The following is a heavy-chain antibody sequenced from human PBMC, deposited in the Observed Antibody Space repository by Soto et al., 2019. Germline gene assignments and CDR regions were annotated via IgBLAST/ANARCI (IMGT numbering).Heavy chain of an antibody. CDR1: GFTFSSYG. J-gene: IGHJ4*02. V-gene: IGHV3-30*18. CDR2: ISYDGSNK. CDR3: AKGVLGRADFDY. D-gene: IGHD6-6*01. Sequence: QVQLVESGGGVVQPGRSLRLSCAASGFTFSSYGMHWVRQAPGKGLEWVAVISYDGSNKYYADSVKGRFTISRDNSKNTLYLQMNSLRAEDTAVYYCAKGVLGRADFDYWGQGTLVTVSS.